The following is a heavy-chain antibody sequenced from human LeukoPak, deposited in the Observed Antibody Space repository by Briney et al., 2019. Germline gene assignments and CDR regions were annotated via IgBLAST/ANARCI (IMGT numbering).Heavy chain of an antibody. J-gene: IGHJ6*03. Sequence: SETLSLTCIISGGSISSYSWNWIRQSPGKGLEWIGYIYNSGSTNYNSSLKSRVTISVDRSKNEFSLKLSSVTAADTAVYYCARAGLERGYYYYYMDVWGKGTTVTVSS. D-gene: IGHD1-1*01. V-gene: IGHV4-59*01. CDR2: IYNSGST. CDR1: GGSISSYS. CDR3: ARAGLERGYYYYYMDV.